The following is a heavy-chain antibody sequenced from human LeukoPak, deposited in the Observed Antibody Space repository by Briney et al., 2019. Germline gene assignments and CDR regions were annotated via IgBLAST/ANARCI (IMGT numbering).Heavy chain of an antibody. J-gene: IGHJ4*02. Sequence: PGGSLRLSCAASGFTFSNYAMSWVRQAPGKGLEWVSKISGSGCSTYYADSLKGRFTISRDNAKNSLYLQMNSLRAEDTAVYYCARVLGYYDSSGTLDYWGQGTLVTVSS. CDR1: GFTFSNYA. V-gene: IGHV3-23*01. CDR2: ISGSGCST. CDR3: ARVLGYYDSSGTLDY. D-gene: IGHD3-22*01.